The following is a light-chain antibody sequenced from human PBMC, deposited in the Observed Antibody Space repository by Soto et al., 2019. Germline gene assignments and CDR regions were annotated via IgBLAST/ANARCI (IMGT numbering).Light chain of an antibody. CDR2: GAS. V-gene: IGKV3-20*01. Sequence: EMVLTQSPGTLSLSPGERASLSCRASQSVSSSYLAWYQQKPGQAPRLLIYGASSRATGIPDRFSGSGSGTEFTLTISSLQPDDFGTYHCQQYNSYWTFGQGTKVDIK. CDR3: QQYNSYWT. J-gene: IGKJ1*01. CDR1: QSVSSSY.